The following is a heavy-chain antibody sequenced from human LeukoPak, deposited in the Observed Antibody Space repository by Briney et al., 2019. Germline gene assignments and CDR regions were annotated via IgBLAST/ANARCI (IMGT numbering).Heavy chain of an antibody. CDR3: ARHEVSPAGTQFDY. Sequence: SQTLSLTCTVSGGSISSSTYYWAWIRQPPGKGLEWIGSIFYSGTTYYSPSLRSRVTISVDTSKNQFSLKVRSVTAADTAVYYCARHEVSPAGTQFDYWGPGTLVTVSS. D-gene: IGHD6-19*01. V-gene: IGHV4-39*01. CDR2: IFYSGTT. CDR1: GGSISSSTYY. J-gene: IGHJ4*02.